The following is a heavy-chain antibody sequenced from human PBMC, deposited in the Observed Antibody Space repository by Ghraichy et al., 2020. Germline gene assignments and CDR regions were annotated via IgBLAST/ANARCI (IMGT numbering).Heavy chain of an antibody. D-gene: IGHD4-17*01. V-gene: IGHV1-18*01. Sequence: ASVKVSCKASGYTFTSYGISWVRQAPGQGLEWMGWISAYNGNTNYAQKLQGRVTMTTDTSTSTAYMELRSLRSDDTAVYYCARQDGDPHYYYGMDVWGQGTTVTVSS. J-gene: IGHJ6*02. CDR1: GYTFTSYG. CDR3: ARQDGDPHYYYGMDV. CDR2: ISAYNGNT.